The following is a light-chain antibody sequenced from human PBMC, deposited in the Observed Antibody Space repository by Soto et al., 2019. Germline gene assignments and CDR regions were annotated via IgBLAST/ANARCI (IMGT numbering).Light chain of an antibody. Sequence: DSQMTQSPSTLSASVGDRVTITCRSSQSISNSLAWYQQKPGKAPNLLIYKASSLESGVPSRFSGSGSGTEFTLTISSLQPDDVATYYCRQYVSYPVTFGGGTKVEMK. CDR3: RQYVSYPVT. V-gene: IGKV1-5*03. J-gene: IGKJ4*01. CDR2: KAS. CDR1: QSISNS.